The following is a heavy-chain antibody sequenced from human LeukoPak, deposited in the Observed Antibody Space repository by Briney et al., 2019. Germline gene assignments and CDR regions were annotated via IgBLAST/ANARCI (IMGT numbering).Heavy chain of an antibody. Sequence: GGSLRLSCVASGFTFSRTVMHWIRQPIGKGLEWVSGIGFQSGIHYLDSVKGRFTISRDNSKNTLYLQMNSLRAEDTAVYYCAKSVLTYYYDSSGYQNAEYFQHWGQGTLVTVSS. CDR2: IGFQSGI. CDR1: GFTFSRTV. J-gene: IGHJ1*01. V-gene: IGHV3-23*01. CDR3: AKSVLTYYYDSSGYQNAEYFQH. D-gene: IGHD3-22*01.